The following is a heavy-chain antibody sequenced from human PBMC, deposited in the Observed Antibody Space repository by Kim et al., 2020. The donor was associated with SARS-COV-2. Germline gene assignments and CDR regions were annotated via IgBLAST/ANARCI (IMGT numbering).Heavy chain of an antibody. D-gene: IGHD4-17*01. CDR2: SST. V-gene: IGHV3-74*01. CDR3: AREDGGYNY. Sequence: SSTSYADSVKGRFTISRDNAKNTLYLQMNSLRAEDTAVYYCAREDGGYNYWGQGTLVTVSS. J-gene: IGHJ4*02.